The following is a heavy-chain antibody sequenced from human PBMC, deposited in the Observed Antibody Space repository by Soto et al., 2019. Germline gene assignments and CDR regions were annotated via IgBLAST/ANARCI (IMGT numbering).Heavy chain of an antibody. CDR3: ARDMGIAARPAIDY. CDR2: IYYSGST. V-gene: IGHV4-61*01. D-gene: IGHD6-6*01. J-gene: IGHJ4*02. Sequence: QVQLQESGPGLVKPSETLSLTCTVSGGSVSSGSYSWSLIRQPPGKGLEWIGYIYYSGSTNYNPSLKSRFTISVATSKNKFSLKLSSVTAADTAVYYCARDMGIAARPAIDYWCQGPLVTVSS. CDR1: GGSVSSGSYS.